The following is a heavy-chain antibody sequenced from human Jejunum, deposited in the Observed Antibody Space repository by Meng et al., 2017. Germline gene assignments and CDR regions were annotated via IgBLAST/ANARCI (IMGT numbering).Heavy chain of an antibody. J-gene: IGHJ4*02. CDR2: INPNTGGP. V-gene: IGHV1-2*02. CDR1: GYTFSDYY. CDR3: AKRGADSGGSSAF. D-gene: IGHD1-26*01. Sequence: ASVKVSCKASGYTFSDYYIYWVRQAPGQGLEWMGWINPNTGGPKYAQKFQGRVTVTSDTSTSTAYMELRRLISDDTAVYYCAKRGADSGGSSAFWGQGTLVSVSS.